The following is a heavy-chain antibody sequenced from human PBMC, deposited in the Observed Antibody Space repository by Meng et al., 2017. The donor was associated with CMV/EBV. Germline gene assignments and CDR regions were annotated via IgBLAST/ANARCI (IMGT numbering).Heavy chain of an antibody. CDR1: GFTVSSNY. J-gene: IGHJ3*02. Sequence: GESLKISCAASGFTVSSNYMSWVRQAPGKGLEWVSIIYSGGSTYYADSVKGRFTISRDNSKNALYLQMNSLRPEDTAVYYCARDSGAFDIWGQGTMGTVSS. D-gene: IGHD3-10*01. CDR2: IYSGGST. CDR3: ARDSGAFDI. V-gene: IGHV3-66*02.